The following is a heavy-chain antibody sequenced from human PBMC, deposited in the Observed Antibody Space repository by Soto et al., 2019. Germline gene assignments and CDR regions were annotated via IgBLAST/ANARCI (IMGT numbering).Heavy chain of an antibody. J-gene: IGHJ5*02. CDR3: APLWFGARRGFDP. V-gene: IGHV1-69*05. Sequence: QVQLVQSGAEVKKPGSSVKVSCKASGGTFSSYAISWVRQAPGQGLEWMGGIIPIFGTANYAQKFQGRVTXTXDXXTSPAYMELSSLRSEDTAVYYCAPLWFGARRGFDPWGQGTLVTVSS. D-gene: IGHD3-10*01. CDR2: IIPIFGTA. CDR1: GGTFSSYA.